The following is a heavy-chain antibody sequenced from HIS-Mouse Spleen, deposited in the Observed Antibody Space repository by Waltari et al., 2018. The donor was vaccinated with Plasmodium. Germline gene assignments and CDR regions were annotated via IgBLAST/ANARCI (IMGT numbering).Heavy chain of an antibody. D-gene: IGHD3-10*01. Sequence: QVQLQQWGAGLLKPSETLSLTCAVYGGSFSGYYWSWIRRPPGKGLEWIGEINHSGSTNYNPSLKSRVTISVDTSKNQFSLKLSSVTAADTAVYYCASSGSGSYYYWGQGTLVTVSS. CDR2: INHSGST. V-gene: IGHV4-34*01. J-gene: IGHJ4*02. CDR1: GGSFSGYY. CDR3: ASSGSGSYYY.